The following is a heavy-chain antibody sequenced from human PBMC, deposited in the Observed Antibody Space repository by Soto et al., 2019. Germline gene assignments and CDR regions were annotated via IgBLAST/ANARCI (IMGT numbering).Heavy chain of an antibody. CDR1: GFTVSSNY. D-gene: IGHD6-13*01. V-gene: IGHV3-66*01. J-gene: IGHJ4*02. CDR2: IYSGGST. Sequence: EVQLVESGGGLVQPGGSLRLSCAASGFTVSSNYMSWVRQAPGKGLEWVSVIYSGGSTYYADSVRGRFTISRDNSKNTLYLQMNSLRAEDTAVYYCARESSGWSGYYWGQGTLVTVSS. CDR3: ARESSGWSGYY.